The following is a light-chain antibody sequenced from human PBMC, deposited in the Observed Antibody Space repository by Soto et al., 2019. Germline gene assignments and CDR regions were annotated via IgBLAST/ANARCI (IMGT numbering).Light chain of an antibody. CDR3: HQRSNWLFT. J-gene: IGKJ3*01. CDR2: DAS. CDR1: QSVSSY. Sequence: EIVMTQSPDTLSVSPGDRATLSCRASQSVSSYLAWYQQKPGQAPRLLIYDASNRATGIPARFSGSGSGTDFTLTISSLEPEDFAVYYCHQRSNWLFTFGPGTKVDIK. V-gene: IGKV3-11*01.